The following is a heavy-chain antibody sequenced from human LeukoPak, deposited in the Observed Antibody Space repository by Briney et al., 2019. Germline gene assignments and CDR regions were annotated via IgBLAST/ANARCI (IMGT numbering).Heavy chain of an antibody. J-gene: IGHJ4*02. CDR2: MNPNSGNT. CDR3: ARIAAAGNRRLNY. D-gene: IGHD6-13*01. V-gene: IGHV1-8*02. Sequence: ASVKVSCKASGYTFTSYGISWVRQATGQGLEWMGWMNPNSGNTGYAQKFQGRIIVSRNTSISTAYMELSSLTSGDTAIYYCARIAAAGNRRLNYWGQGTLVTVAS. CDR1: GYTFTSYG.